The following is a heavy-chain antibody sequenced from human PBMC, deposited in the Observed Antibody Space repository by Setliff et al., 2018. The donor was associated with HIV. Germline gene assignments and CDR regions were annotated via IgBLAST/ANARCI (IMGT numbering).Heavy chain of an antibody. Sequence: SETLSLTCAVYGESFSPYYWNWIRQSPGKGLEWIGEISHSGSSNYSPSLESRLTISVDTSKNQVSLKLNSVTAADSAVYYCVRGANFYTPRKRIFDHWGQGMSVTVSS. D-gene: IGHD3-3*01. CDR1: GESFSPYY. J-gene: IGHJ4*02. CDR2: ISHSGSS. V-gene: IGHV4-34*01. CDR3: VRGANFYTPRKRIFDH.